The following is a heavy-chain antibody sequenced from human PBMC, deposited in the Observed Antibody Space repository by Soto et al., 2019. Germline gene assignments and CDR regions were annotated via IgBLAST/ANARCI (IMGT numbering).Heavy chain of an antibody. CDR2: VSYSGST. J-gene: IGHJ3*02. CDR1: GGSISGYY. V-gene: IGHV4-59*08. CDR3: ARRTGVVTTYAFDI. Sequence: SETLSLTCTVSGGSISGYYWSWIRQPPGKGLEWIGYVSYSGSTSYNPSLMSRVTISVDTSKNQFSLRLSSVTAADTAVYYCARRTGVVTTYAFDIWGQGTVVTVSS. D-gene: IGHD2-21*02.